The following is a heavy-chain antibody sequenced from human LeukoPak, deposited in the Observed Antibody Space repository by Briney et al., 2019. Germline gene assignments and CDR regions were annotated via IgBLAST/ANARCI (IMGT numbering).Heavy chain of an antibody. D-gene: IGHD2-8*01. CDR1: GFTFSSYA. CDR2: ISGSGGST. CDR3: ARAVLMVFLFDY. J-gene: IGHJ4*02. Sequence: GSLRLSCAASGFTFSSYAMSWVRQAPGKGLEWVSAISGSGGSTYYADSVKGRFTISRDNSKNTLYLQMNSLRAEDTAVYYCARAVLMVFLFDYWGQGTLVTVSS. V-gene: IGHV3-23*01.